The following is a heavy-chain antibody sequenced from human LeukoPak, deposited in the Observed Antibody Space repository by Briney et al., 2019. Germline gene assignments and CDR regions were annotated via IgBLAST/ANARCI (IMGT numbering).Heavy chain of an antibody. CDR1: GGSFSGYY. CDR3: ARDYSNYAYYYYGMDV. CDR2: INHSGST. V-gene: IGHV4-34*01. J-gene: IGHJ6*02. D-gene: IGHD4-11*01. Sequence: PSETLSLTCAVYGGSFSGYYWSWIRQPPVKGLEWIGEINHSGSTNYNPSLKSRVTISVDTSKNQFSLKLSSVTAADTAVYYCARDYSNYAYYYYGMDVWGQGTTVTVSS.